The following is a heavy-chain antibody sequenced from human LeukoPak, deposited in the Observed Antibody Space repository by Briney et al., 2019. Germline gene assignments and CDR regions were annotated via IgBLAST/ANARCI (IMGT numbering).Heavy chain of an antibody. CDR3: AKGGSTNFYYGDV. Sequence: SATLSLTCSVSGGSMTNLYWTWIRQPPGKGLEWIGDIYDSGSTRYNTTLEGRVTISVDTSKNQFSLKLSSVTAADTAVYYCAKGGSTNFYYGDVWGQGTTVTVSS. CDR1: GGSMTNLY. V-gene: IGHV4-59*01. D-gene: IGHD2/OR15-2a*01. CDR2: IYDSGST. J-gene: IGHJ6*02.